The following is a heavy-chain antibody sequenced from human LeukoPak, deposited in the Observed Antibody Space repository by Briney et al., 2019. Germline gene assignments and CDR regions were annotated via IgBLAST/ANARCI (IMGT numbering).Heavy chain of an antibody. Sequence: GGSLRLSCSASGFTFSGYSMNWVRQAPGKGLEWVSYISSSSSNIYYADSVKGRFTISRDNAKNSLYLQMNSLRDEDTAVYYCARDRNHDPYFDYWGQGTLVTVSS. D-gene: IGHD1-14*01. V-gene: IGHV3-48*02. CDR2: ISSSSSNI. J-gene: IGHJ4*02. CDR1: GFTFSGYS. CDR3: ARDRNHDPYFDY.